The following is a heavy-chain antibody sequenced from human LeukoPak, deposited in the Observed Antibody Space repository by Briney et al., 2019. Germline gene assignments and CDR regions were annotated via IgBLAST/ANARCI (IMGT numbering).Heavy chain of an antibody. D-gene: IGHD1-26*01. CDR3: AGSGSYYVAFDI. Sequence: PGGCLRLSCAASGFTFSSYAMSWVRQAPGKGLEWVSAISGSGGSTYYADSVKGRFTISRDNSKNTLYLQMNSLRAEDTAVYYCAGSGSYYVAFDIWGQGTMVTVSS. V-gene: IGHV3-23*01. CDR2: ISGSGGST. CDR1: GFTFSSYA. J-gene: IGHJ3*02.